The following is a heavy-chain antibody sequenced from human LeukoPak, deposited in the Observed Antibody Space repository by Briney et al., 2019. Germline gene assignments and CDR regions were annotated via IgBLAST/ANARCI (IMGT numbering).Heavy chain of an antibody. V-gene: IGHV3-30*03. CDR3: ATLGKSPDSSGRT. CDR1: GFTFSSYG. CDR2: ISYDGSNK. J-gene: IGHJ4*02. Sequence: AGGSLRLSCAASGFTFSSYGMHWVRQAPGKGLEWVAVISYDGSNKYYADSVKGRFTISRDNSKNTLYLQMNSLRAEDTAVYYCATLGKSPDSSGRTWGQGTLVTVSS. D-gene: IGHD6-19*01.